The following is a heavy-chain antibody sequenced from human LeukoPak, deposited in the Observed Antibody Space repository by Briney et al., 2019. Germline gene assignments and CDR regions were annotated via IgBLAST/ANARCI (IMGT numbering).Heavy chain of an antibody. Sequence: PGGSLRLSCAASGFTFSSYWMHWVRQAPGKGLVWVSRINSDGSSTSYADSVKGRFTISRDNAKNTLYLQMNSLRAEDTAVYYCAKDQGHCSGGSCYSMDYWGQGTLVTVSS. CDR2: INSDGSST. J-gene: IGHJ4*02. V-gene: IGHV3-74*01. D-gene: IGHD2-15*01. CDR3: AKDQGHCSGGSCYSMDY. CDR1: GFTFSSYW.